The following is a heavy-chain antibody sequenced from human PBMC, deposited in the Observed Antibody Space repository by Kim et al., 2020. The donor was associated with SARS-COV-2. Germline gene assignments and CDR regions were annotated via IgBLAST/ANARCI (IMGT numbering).Heavy chain of an antibody. D-gene: IGHD5-12*01. CDR3: TTAPSGYAGGGGEVNYYYYGMDV. J-gene: IGHJ6*02. CDR2: IKSKTDGGTT. Sequence: GGSLRLSCAASGFTFSNAWMSWVRQAPGKGLEWVGRIKSKTDGGTTDYAAPVKGRFTISRDDSKNTLYLQMNSLKTEDTAVYYCTTAPSGYAGGGGEVNYYYYGMDVWGQGTTVTVSS. V-gene: IGHV3-15*01. CDR1: GFTFSNAW.